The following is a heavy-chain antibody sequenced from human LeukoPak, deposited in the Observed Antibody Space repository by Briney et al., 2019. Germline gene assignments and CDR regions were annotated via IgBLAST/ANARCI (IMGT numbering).Heavy chain of an antibody. D-gene: IGHD6-19*01. CDR3: ARGVSGWLVGDAFDI. J-gene: IGHJ3*02. V-gene: IGHV1-8*01. Sequence: ASVKVSCKASGYTFTSYDINWVRQATGQGLEWMGWMNPNRGNTGYAQKFQGRVTMTRNTSISTAYMELSSLRSEDTAVYYCARGVSGWLVGDAFDIWGQGTMVTVSS. CDR1: GYTFTSYD. CDR2: MNPNRGNT.